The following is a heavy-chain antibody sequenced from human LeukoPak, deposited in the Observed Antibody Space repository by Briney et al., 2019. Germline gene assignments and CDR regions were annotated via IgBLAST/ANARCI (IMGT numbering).Heavy chain of an antibody. CDR3: ARDSTNYGGSDAFDI. D-gene: IGHD4-23*01. CDR2: IYYSGST. CDR1: GGSISSGGYY. J-gene: IGHJ3*02. Sequence: PSQTLSLTCTVSGGSISSGGYYWSWIRQHPGKGLEWIGYIYYSGSTYYNPSLKSRVTISVDTSKNQFSLKLGSVTAADTAVYYCARDSTNYGGSDAFDIWGQGTMVTVSS. V-gene: IGHV4-31*03.